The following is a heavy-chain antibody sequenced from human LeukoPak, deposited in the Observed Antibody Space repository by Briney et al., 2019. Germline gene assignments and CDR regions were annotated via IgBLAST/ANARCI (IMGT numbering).Heavy chain of an antibody. CDR3: ARAPYSGYDKGFDY. Sequence: SVKVSCKASGYTFTSYGISWVRQAPGQGLEWMGGIIPIFGTANYAQKFQGRVTIPADESTSTAYMELSSLRSEDTAVYYCARAPYSGYDKGFDYWGQGTLVTVSS. J-gene: IGHJ4*02. CDR2: IIPIFGTA. D-gene: IGHD5-12*01. CDR1: GYTFTSYG. V-gene: IGHV1-69*13.